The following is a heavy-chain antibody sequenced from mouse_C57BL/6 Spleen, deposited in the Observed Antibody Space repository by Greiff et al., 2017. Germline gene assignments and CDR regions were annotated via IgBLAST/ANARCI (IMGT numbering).Heavy chain of an antibody. CDR1: GFTFSDYG. D-gene: IGHD1-1*01. J-gene: IGHJ4*01. CDR2: ISSGSSTI. V-gene: IGHV5-17*01. CDR3: ARNYYYGSSLYAMDD. Sequence: EVKLVESGGGLVKPGGSLKLSCAASGFTFSDYGMHWVRQAPEKGLEWVAYISSGSSTIYYADTVKGRFTISRDNAKNTLFLQMTSLRSEDTAMXYCARNYYYGSSLYAMDDWGQGTSVTVSS.